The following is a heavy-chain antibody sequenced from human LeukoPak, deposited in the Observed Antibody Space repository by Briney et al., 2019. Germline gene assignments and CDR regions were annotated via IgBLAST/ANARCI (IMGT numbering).Heavy chain of an antibody. Sequence: SETLSLTCSVSGGSISSSSFYWGWIRQPPGKGLEWFANIYYSGSTYYNPSLKSRVTISVDTSKNQFSLRLSSVPAADTAVYYCARIMIGYDSSDILINDGFDIWGQGTMVTVSS. CDR3: ARIMIGYDSSDILINDGFDI. D-gene: IGHD3-22*01. V-gene: IGHV4-39*01. J-gene: IGHJ3*02. CDR1: GGSISSSSFY. CDR2: IYYSGST.